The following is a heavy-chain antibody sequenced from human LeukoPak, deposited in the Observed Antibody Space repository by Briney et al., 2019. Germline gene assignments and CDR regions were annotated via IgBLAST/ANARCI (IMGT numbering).Heavy chain of an antibody. V-gene: IGHV3-21*01. J-gene: IGHJ6*02. CDR1: GFTFSNYW. CDR3: AGAAAGYYYYYGMDV. D-gene: IGHD6-13*01. Sequence: GGSLRLSCPASGFTFSNYWMHWVRQAPGKGLEWVSSISSRSSYIYYADSVKGRFTISRDNAKNSLYLQMNSLRAEDTAVYYCAGAAAGYYYYYGMDVWGQGTTVTVSS. CDR2: ISSRSSYI.